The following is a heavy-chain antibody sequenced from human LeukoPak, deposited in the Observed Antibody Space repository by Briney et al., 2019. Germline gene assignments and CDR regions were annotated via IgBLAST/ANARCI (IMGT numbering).Heavy chain of an antibody. Sequence: GGSLRLSCAASRFTFSNYWMTWVRQGPGKGLEWVANIKPDGSGKNYVDSVKGRFTISRDNAKNSLYLQMNRLRVEDTAVYYCSSQPAVLDLDYWSQGTLVTVSS. D-gene: IGHD2-2*01. CDR1: RFTFSNYW. CDR3: SSQPAVLDLDY. CDR2: IKPDGSGK. V-gene: IGHV3-7*01. J-gene: IGHJ4*02.